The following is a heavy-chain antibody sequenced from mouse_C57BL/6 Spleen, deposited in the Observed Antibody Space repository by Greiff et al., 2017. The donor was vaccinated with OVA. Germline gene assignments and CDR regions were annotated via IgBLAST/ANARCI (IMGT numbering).Heavy chain of an antibody. CDR1: GFSLTSYG. Sequence: VKLQESGPGLVQPSQSLSITCTVSGFSLTSYGVHWVRQSPGTGLEWLGVIWSGGSTDYNAAFISRLSISKDKSKSQVFFKMNRLQADDTAIYYCARDYPFDVWGTGTTVTVSS. D-gene: IGHD1-1*02. V-gene: IGHV2-2*01. J-gene: IGHJ1*03. CDR2: IWSGGST. CDR3: ARDYPFDV.